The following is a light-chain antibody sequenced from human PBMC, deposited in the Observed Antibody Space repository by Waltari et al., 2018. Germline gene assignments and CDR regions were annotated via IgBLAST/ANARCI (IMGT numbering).Light chain of an antibody. Sequence: DIQMTPSPSTMAASVGDRVTIPCRASQTIGNYLAWYQQKPGRAPKLLMYKASSLEGGVPSRFTGSGSGTEYTLTISSLQPDDFATYYCQQFESYPWTFGQGTKVEIK. V-gene: IGKV1-5*03. J-gene: IGKJ1*01. CDR2: KAS. CDR3: QQFESYPWT. CDR1: QTIGNY.